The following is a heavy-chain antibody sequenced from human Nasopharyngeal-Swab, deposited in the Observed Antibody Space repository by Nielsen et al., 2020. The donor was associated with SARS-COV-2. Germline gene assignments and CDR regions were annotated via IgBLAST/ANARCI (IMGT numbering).Heavy chain of an antibody. CDR2: IKTSGDTI. V-gene: IGHV3-11*01. J-gene: IGHJ4*02. CDR3: ARTPQLWSLYFDY. Sequence: RQAPGQGLEWVSYIKTSGDTISYADSVKGRFTISRDNAKNSLYLQMDSLRAEDTAMYYCARTPQLWSLYFDYWGQGTLVTVSS. D-gene: IGHD5-18*01.